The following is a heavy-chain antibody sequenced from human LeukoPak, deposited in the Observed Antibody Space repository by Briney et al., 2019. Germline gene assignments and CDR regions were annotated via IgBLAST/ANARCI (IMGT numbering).Heavy chain of an antibody. CDR1: GFNFDNFA. CDR2: ISHDGRTK. Sequence: PGKSLTLSCVVSGFNFDNFAMHWVRQPLGKGLEWVAVISHDGRTKYYADSMKGRITISRDNPKNTLFLQMNNLRSEDTAVYFCARPSPPGDGYNPPDHWGQGTLVTVSS. J-gene: IGHJ4*02. D-gene: IGHD5-24*01. V-gene: IGHV3-30*04. CDR3: ARPSPPGDGYNPPDH.